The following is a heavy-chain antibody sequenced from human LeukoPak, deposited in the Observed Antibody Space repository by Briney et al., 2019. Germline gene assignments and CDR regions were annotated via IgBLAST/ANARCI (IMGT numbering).Heavy chain of an antibody. CDR3: ARGLGYYYDSSVAY. CDR1: GYTFTSYG. Sequence: ASVKVSCKASGYTFTSYGISWVRQAPGQGLEWMGWISAYNGNTNYAQKLQGRVAMTTDTSTSTAYMELRSLRSDDTAVYYCARGLGYYYDSSVAYWGQGTLVTVSS. V-gene: IGHV1-18*01. D-gene: IGHD3-22*01. CDR2: ISAYNGNT. J-gene: IGHJ4*02.